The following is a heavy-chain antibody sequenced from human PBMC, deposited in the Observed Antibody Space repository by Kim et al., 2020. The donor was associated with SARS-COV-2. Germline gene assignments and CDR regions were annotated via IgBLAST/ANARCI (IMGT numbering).Heavy chain of an antibody. J-gene: IGHJ6*02. Sequence: GGSLRLSCAASGFTFSLFAMHWVRQAPGKGLEWVAVISYDEYNTYYADSVKGRYTISRDTSKNMLFLQMNSLRREDTAVYFCARARTGAYSYGMDVWGQGTTVTVSS. CDR2: ISYDEYNT. V-gene: IGHV3-30-3*01. CDR3: ARARTGAYSYGMDV. CDR1: GFTFSLFA. D-gene: IGHD2-21*01.